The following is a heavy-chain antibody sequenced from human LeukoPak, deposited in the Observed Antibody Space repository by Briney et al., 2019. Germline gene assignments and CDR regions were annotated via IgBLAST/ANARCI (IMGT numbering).Heavy chain of an antibody. CDR2: IYTSGST. V-gene: IGHV4-61*02. Sequence: PSETLSLTCTVSGGSISSGSYYWSWIRQPAGKGLEWIGRIYTSGSTNYNPSLKSRVTMSVDTSKNQFSLKLNSVTASDTAVYCCAREIDPDYGSGSYVVWGQGTLIIVSS. CDR1: GGSISSGSYY. CDR3: AREIDPDYGSGSYVV. D-gene: IGHD3-10*01. J-gene: IGHJ4*02.